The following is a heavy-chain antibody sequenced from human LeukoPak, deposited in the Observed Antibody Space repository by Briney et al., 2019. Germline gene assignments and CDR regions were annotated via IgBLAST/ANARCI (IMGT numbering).Heavy chain of an antibody. V-gene: IGHV1-2*02. Sequence: GASVKVSCKTSGYTFADYYIHWVRQAPGQGLEWMGWINPNSGGTKYAQKFQGRITMTRDTSISTTYMELSRLRSDDTAMYYCTRATVQIWFDPWGQGTLVTVSS. J-gene: IGHJ5*02. CDR3: TRATVQIWFDP. D-gene: IGHD1-14*01. CDR1: GYTFADYY. CDR2: INPNSGGT.